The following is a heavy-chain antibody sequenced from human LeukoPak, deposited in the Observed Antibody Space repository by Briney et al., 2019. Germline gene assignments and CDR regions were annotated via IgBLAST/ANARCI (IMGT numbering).Heavy chain of an antibody. V-gene: IGHV4-34*01. Sequence: SETLSLTCAVYGGSFSGSYWSWILQPPGKGLEWIGEINHSGSTNYNPSLQSRVTISIDTSKNQFSLKLRFVTAADTAVYYCARVRCSGGSCPYYYYYYYMDVWGKGTTVTVSS. CDR1: GGSFSGSY. CDR2: INHSGST. D-gene: IGHD2-15*01. J-gene: IGHJ6*03. CDR3: ARVRCSGGSCPYYYYYYYMDV.